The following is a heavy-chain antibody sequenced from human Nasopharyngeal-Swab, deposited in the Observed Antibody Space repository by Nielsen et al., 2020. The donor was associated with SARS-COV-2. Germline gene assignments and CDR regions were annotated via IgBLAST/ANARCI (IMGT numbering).Heavy chain of an antibody. J-gene: IGHJ6*02. V-gene: IGHV3-21*01. D-gene: IGHD3-3*01. CDR1: GFTFNNYN. CDR3: ARDGLDYDFWSAYFMDV. Sequence: GESLKIYWAASGFTFNNYNFNWVRQAPGKGLERVSSISSSSSYIYYADSVKGRFTISRDNAKNSLYLQMNSLRAEDTAVYYCARDGLDYDFWSAYFMDVWGQGTTVTVSS. CDR2: ISSSSSYI.